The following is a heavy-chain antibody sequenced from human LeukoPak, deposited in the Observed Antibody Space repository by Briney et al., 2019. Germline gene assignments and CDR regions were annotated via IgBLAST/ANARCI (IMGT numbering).Heavy chain of an antibody. CDR3: AKVRSKWELVNYFDY. CDR2: ISGSGGST. Sequence: GGSLRLSCAASGFTFSSYAMSWVRQAPGKGLEWVSAISGSGGSTYYADSVKGRFTISRDNSKNTLYLQMNSLRAEDTAVYYCAKVRSKWELVNYFDYWGQGTLVTVSS. V-gene: IGHV3-23*01. D-gene: IGHD1-26*01. CDR1: GFTFSSYA. J-gene: IGHJ4*02.